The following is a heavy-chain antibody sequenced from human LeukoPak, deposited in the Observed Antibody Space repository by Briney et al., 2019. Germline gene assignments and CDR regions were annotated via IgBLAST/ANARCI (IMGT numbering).Heavy chain of an antibody. J-gene: IGHJ4*02. Sequence: ASETLSLTCDVSGGSIDSTNWWNWVRQPPGKGLEWIGEIHHDGRINYNPSLKSRVTLSVDKSKNQFSLRLNSVTAADTAMYYCARSHDHLWGNYPDYWGQGTLVTVSS. CDR3: ARSHDHLWGNYPDY. CDR2: IHHDGRI. V-gene: IGHV4/OR15-8*01. CDR1: GGSIDSTNW. D-gene: IGHD3-16*02.